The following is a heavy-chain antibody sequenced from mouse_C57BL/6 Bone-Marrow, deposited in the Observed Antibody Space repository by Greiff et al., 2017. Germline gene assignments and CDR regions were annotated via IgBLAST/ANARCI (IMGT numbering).Heavy chain of an antibody. CDR3: TPDLLLRAGDAMDY. J-gene: IGHJ4*01. V-gene: IGHV14-4*01. Sequence: EVMLVESGAELVRPGASVKLSCTASGFNIKDDYMNWVKQRPEQDLEWIGWIDPENGYTEYASKFQGKATIPADTSSNTAYLQLSSLTSEDTAVYYCTPDLLLRAGDAMDYWGQGTSVTVS. D-gene: IGHD1-1*01. CDR1: GFNIKDDY. CDR2: IDPENGYT.